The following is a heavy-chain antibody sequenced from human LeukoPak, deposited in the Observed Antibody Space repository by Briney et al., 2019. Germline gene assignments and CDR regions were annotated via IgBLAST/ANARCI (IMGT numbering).Heavy chain of an antibody. CDR1: GFTFSSYA. J-gene: IGHJ4*02. CDR3: AKDGSLRGVVVANYYFDY. CDR2: ISGSGGST. V-gene: IGHV3-23*01. D-gene: IGHD2-15*01. Sequence: GGSLRLSCAASGFTFSSYAMSWVRQAPGKGLEWVSAISGSGGSTYYADSVKGRFTISRENSKNTLYLQMNSLRAEDTDVYYCAKDGSLRGVVVANYYFDYWGQGTLVTVSS.